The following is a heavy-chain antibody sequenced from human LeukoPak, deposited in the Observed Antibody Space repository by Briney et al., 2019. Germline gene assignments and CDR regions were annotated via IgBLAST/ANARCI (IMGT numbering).Heavy chain of an antibody. V-gene: IGHV4-61*01. J-gene: IGHJ4*02. CDR2: IYDSGST. CDR3: ARDESSRDGYTLGIDY. Sequence: SETLSLTGTVSGGSVSSGNYYWSWIRQPPGKGLEWIGDIYDSGSTNYNPSLKSRVTISVDTSKNQFSLKLSSVTAADTAVYYCARDESSRDGYTLGIDYWGQGTLVTVSS. D-gene: IGHD5-24*01. CDR1: GGSVSSGNYY.